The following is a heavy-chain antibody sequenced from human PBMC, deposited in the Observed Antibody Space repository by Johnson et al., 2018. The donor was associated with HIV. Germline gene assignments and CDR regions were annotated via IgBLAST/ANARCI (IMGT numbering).Heavy chain of an antibody. CDR3: ARGSPNSPFDVFDI. D-gene: IGHD2/OR15-2a*01. Sequence: VQLVESGGDLVKPGGLLRLSCAASGITFSNAWMNWVRQAPGKGLEWVSGINWNGDSSSYADSVKVRFSISRDNVKNSLYLQMNSLRAEDTALYYCARGSPNSPFDVFDIWGQGKMVTVSS. J-gene: IGHJ3*02. CDR1: GITFSNAW. CDR2: INWNGDSS. V-gene: IGHV3-20*04.